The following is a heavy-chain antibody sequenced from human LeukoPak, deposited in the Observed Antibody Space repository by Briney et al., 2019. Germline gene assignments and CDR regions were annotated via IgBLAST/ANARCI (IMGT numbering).Heavy chain of an antibody. V-gene: IGHV3-53*01. CDR1: GFTGSSNY. CDR3: ARDLDFWSGYPPMDV. CDR2: IYSGGST. Sequence: GGSLRLSSAASGFTGSSNYMSWVRQAPGKGLEWVSVIYSGGSTYYADSVKGRFTISRDNSKNTLYLQMNSLRAEDTAVYYCARDLDFWSGYPPMDVWGKGTTVTVSS. J-gene: IGHJ6*04. D-gene: IGHD3-3*01.